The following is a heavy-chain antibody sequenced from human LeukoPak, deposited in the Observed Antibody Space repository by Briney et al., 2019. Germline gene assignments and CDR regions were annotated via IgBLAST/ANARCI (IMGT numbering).Heavy chain of an antibody. CDR3: ARWDSSGYSYYFDY. D-gene: IGHD3-22*01. CDR1: GGSFSGYY. J-gene: IGHJ4*02. CDR2: INHSGST. Sequence: PSETLSLTCAVYGGSFSGYYWSWIRQPPGKGLEWIGEINHSGSTNYNPSLKSRVTISVDTSKNQFSLKLSSVTAADTAVYYCARWDSSGYSYYFDYWGQGTLVTVSS. V-gene: IGHV4-34*01.